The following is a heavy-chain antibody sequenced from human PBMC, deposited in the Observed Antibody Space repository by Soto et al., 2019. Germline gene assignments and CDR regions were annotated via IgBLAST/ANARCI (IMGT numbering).Heavy chain of an antibody. D-gene: IGHD3-10*01. CDR2: INAGNGNT. J-gene: IGHJ6*02. CDR1: GYTFTSYA. Sequence: QVQLVQSGAEEKKPGASVKVSCKASGYTFTSYAMHWVRQAPGQRLEWMGWINAGNGNTKYSQKFQGRVTITRDTSASTAYMELSSLRSEDTAVYYFARDLLWFGELRSGYYYGMDVWGQGTTVTVSS. CDR3: ARDLLWFGELRSGYYYGMDV. V-gene: IGHV1-3*05.